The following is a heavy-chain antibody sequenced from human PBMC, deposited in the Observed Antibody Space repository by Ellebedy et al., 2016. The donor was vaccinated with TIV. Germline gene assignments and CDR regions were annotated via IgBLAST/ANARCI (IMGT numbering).Heavy chain of an antibody. D-gene: IGHD3-10*01. Sequence: GESLKISXAASGFTFSSYGMHWVRQAPGKGLEWVAVIWYDGSNKYYADSVKGRFTISRDNSKNTLYLQMNSLRAEDTAVYYCASVRLYYYGSGKSDGMDVWGQGTTVTVSS. CDR2: IWYDGSNK. CDR1: GFTFSSYG. V-gene: IGHV3-33*01. CDR3: ASVRLYYYGSGKSDGMDV. J-gene: IGHJ6*02.